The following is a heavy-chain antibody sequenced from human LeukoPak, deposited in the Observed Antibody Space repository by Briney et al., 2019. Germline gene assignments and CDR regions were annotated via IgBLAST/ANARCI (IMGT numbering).Heavy chain of an antibody. D-gene: IGHD2-21*02. J-gene: IGHJ1*01. V-gene: IGHV3-21*01. CDR2: ISSSSAYI. CDR1: GFTFNTYS. Sequence: GGDLRLSCASSGFTFNTYSMNSVHQAPGNGLDWVSSISSSSAYIYYAVSVKGRFPISRDNAKKLLYLQMNSRSAQDKAVYYCARDRGAVTAPEYFQLWGQGTLVTVSS. CDR3: ARDRGAVTAPEYFQL.